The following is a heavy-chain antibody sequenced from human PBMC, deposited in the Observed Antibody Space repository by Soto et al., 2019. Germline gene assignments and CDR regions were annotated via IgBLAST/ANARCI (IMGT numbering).Heavy chain of an antibody. CDR1: GFTFSSYA. V-gene: IGHV3-30-3*01. CDR3: ARDTGPGHYNPGTY. D-gene: IGHD1-1*01. J-gene: IGHJ4*02. CDR2: ISYDGSNK. Sequence: GGSLRLSCAASGFTFSSYAMHWVRQAPGKGLEWVAVISYDGSNKYYADSVKGRFTISRDNSKNTLYLQMNSLRAEDTAVYYCARDTGPGHYNPGTYWGQGTLVTVSS.